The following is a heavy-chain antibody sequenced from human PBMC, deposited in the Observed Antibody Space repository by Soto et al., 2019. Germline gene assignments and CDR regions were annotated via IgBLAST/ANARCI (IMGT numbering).Heavy chain of an antibody. J-gene: IGHJ6*02. V-gene: IGHV1-18*01. D-gene: IGHD1-1*01. CDR1: GYTFTSYG. Sequence: ASVKVSCKASGYTFTSYGISWVRQAPGQGLEWMGWISAYNGNTNYAQKLQGRVTMTTDTSTSTAYMELRSLRSDDTAVYYCARVGELERPYYYYGMDVWGQGTTVTVSS. CDR2: ISAYNGNT. CDR3: ARVGELERPYYYYGMDV.